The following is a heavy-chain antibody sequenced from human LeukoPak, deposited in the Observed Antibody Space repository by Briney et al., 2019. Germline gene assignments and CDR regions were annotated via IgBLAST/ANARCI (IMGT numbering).Heavy chain of an antibody. CDR1: TYTFTSIG. Sequence: ASVKVSCKASTYTFTSIGISWVRQAPGQGLEWVGWISANNGNTNYAQKLQGRVTMTTDTSTSTAYMELRSLRSDDTAVYYCARIGSGWSFDYWGQGTLVTVSS. CDR3: ARIGSGWSFDY. V-gene: IGHV1-18*01. J-gene: IGHJ4*02. D-gene: IGHD6-19*01. CDR2: ISANNGNT.